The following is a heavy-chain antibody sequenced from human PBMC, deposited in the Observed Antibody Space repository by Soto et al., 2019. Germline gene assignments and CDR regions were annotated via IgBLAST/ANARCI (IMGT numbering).Heavy chain of an antibody. D-gene: IGHD3-22*01. CDR3: ARILAPGTSYDSSLPPDY. J-gene: IGHJ4*02. CDR2: IIPIFGTA. V-gene: IGHV1-69*01. Sequence: QVQLVQSGAEVKKPGSSVKVSCKSSGGTFSSYAISWVLQAPGQGLEWMGGIIPIFGTANYAQKFQGRVTIAADESTSPAYMELSSLRAADTAVSYCARILAPGTSYDSSLPPDYWGQGTLVTVSS. CDR1: GGTFSSYA.